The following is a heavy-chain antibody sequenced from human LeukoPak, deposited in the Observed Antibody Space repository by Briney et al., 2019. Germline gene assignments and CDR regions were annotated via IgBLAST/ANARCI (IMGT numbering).Heavy chain of an antibody. Sequence: SETLSLTCTVSGGSISSGGYYWSWIRQHPGKGLEWIGYIYYSGSTYYNPSLKSRVTISVDTSKNQFSLKLNSVTAAGPAGSYCARGPLSYDGSAFYYYVEACDIWGQGTMVTVSS. D-gene: IGHD3-22*01. J-gene: IGHJ3*02. V-gene: IGHV4-31*03. CDR2: IYYSGST. CDR1: GGSISSGGYY. CDR3: ARGPLSYDGSAFYYYVEACDI.